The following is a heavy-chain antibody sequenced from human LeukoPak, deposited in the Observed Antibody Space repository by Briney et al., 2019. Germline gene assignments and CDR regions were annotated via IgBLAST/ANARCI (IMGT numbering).Heavy chain of an antibody. J-gene: IGHJ4*02. V-gene: IGHV4-59*01. CDR3: ARSPDYGDYFDY. CDR1: GGSISSYY. CDR2: IYYSGST. Sequence: SETLSLTCAVYGGSISSYYWSWIRQPPGKGLEWIGYIYYSGSTNYNPSLKSRVTISVDTSKNQFSLKLSSVTAADTAVYYCARSPDYGDYFDYWGQGTLVTVSS. D-gene: IGHD4-17*01.